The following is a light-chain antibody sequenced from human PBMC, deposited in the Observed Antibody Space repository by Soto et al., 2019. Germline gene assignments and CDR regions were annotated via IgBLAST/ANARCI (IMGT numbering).Light chain of an antibody. CDR2: GVT. CDR3: AAWDDSLSGRV. CDR1: SSDIGSYNF. V-gene: IGLV2-14*01. Sequence: QSVLTQPASVSGSPGQSITISCTGTSSDIGSYNFVSWYQQYPGKAPKLMIYGVTNRPSGVSDRFSGSKTGNTASLTISGLQAEDEAAYYCAAWDDSLSGRVFGGGTQLTVL. J-gene: IGLJ3*02.